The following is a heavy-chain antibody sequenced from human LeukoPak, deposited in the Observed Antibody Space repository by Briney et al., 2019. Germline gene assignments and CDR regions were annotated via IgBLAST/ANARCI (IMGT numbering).Heavy chain of an antibody. CDR1: GGSISSYY. V-gene: IGHV4-4*07. J-gene: IGHJ4*02. CDR2: IYTSGST. CDR3: ARDGPYYYDSSGYYHFDY. Sequence: PSETLSLTCTVSGGSISSYYWSWIRQPAGKGMEWIGRIYTSGSTNYNPSPKSRVTMSVDTSKNQFSLKLSSVTAADTAVYYCARDGPYYYDSSGYYHFDYWGQGTLVTVSS. D-gene: IGHD3-22*01.